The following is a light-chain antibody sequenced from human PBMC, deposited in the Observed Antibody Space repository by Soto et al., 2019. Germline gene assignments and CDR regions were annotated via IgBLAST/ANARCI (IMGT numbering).Light chain of an antibody. CDR1: QGISSA. CDR3: QQTNSFPLT. V-gene: IGKV1-13*02. Sequence: AVKLTQSPSSLSASVGDRVTITCRASQGISSALAWYQQKPGKAPKLLIYDASSLESGVPSRFSGSGSGTDFTLTISSLQPEDFATYYCQQTNSFPLTFGGGSKVDIK. J-gene: IGKJ4*01. CDR2: DAS.